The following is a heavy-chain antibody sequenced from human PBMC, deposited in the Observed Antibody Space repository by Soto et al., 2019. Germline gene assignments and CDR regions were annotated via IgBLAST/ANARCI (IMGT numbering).Heavy chain of an antibody. CDR3: ARDHLHFRLILDSNWFDP. J-gene: IGHJ5*02. D-gene: IGHD3-3*01. CDR1: GYTFTNYG. Sequence: QVQLVQSGAEVKKPGASVKVSCKASGYTFTNYGISWVRQAPGQGLEWMGWISSYNGNTNYAQKLQGRVTMTTDTSTSTAYMELRSLRSDDTAVYYCARDHLHFRLILDSNWFDPWGQGTLVTVSS. V-gene: IGHV1-18*01. CDR2: ISSYNGNT.